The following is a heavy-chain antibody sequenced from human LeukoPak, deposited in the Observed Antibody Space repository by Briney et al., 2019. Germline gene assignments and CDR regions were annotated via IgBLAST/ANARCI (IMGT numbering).Heavy chain of an antibody. J-gene: IGHJ4*02. Sequence: GGSLRLSCAASGFTFRSYSMNWVRQAPGKGLEWVSSINSSSSYIYYADSVKGRFTISRDNAKNSLYLQMNSLRAEDTAVYYCARERKAGLDYWGQGTLVTVSS. CDR3: ARERKAGLDY. D-gene: IGHD6-19*01. CDR1: GFTFRSYS. CDR2: INSSSSYI. V-gene: IGHV3-21*01.